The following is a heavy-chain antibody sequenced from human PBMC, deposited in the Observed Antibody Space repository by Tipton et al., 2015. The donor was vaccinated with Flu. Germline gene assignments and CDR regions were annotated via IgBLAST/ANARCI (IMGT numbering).Heavy chain of an antibody. J-gene: IGHJ3*01. D-gene: IGHD6-19*01. CDR3: ARERRGGWPFYDAFDF. Sequence: LRLSCSVSGGSINSYFWSWIRQPAGKGLKWIGRIYMGGRTNYNPSLKSRVTMSVDLFKNQISLRLSSVTAADTAVYYCARERRGGWPFYDAFDFWGQG. CDR2: IYMGGRT. CDR1: GGSINSYF. V-gene: IGHV4-4*07.